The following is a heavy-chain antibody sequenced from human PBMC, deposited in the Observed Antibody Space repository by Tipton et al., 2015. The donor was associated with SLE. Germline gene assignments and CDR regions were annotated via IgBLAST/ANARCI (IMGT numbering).Heavy chain of an antibody. J-gene: IGHJ6*03. CDR2: IYYSGST. CDR1: GGSISSGDYY. D-gene: IGHD3-16*01. CDR3: ASRSTSIRGLNCMDV. Sequence: TLSLTCTVSGGSISSGDYYWSWIRQPPGKGLEWIGYIYYSGSTYYNPSLKSRVTMSVDTSKNQFSLKLNSVTAADTAVYYCASRSTSIRGLNCMDVWGKGTTVTVSS. V-gene: IGHV4-30-4*01.